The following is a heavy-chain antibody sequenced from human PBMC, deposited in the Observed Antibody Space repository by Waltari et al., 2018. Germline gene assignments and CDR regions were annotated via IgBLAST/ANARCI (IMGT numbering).Heavy chain of an antibody. Sequence: EVQLVESGGGLVQPGGSLRLSCAASGFTFSSYSMNWVRQTPGRGLEWVSYISSSSSTIYYADSVKGRFTISRDNAKNSLYLQMNSLRAEDTAVYYCARDPNLGYCSGGSCYDYWGQGTLVTVSS. CDR1: GFTFSSYS. CDR2: ISSSSSTI. J-gene: IGHJ4*02. CDR3: ARDPNLGYCSGGSCYDY. D-gene: IGHD2-15*01. V-gene: IGHV3-48*01.